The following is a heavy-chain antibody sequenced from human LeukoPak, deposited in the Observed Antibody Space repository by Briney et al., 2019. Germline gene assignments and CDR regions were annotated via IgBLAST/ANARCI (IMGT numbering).Heavy chain of an antibody. CDR2: VTGSDGST. V-gene: IGHV3-23*01. CDR3: AAQWLPHGAFAF. D-gene: IGHD6-19*01. Sequence: PGGCLRLSCAAYGFTFSSYVMSWVRQAPGKGLGWVSSVTGSDGSTYYADSVKGRFTISRDSSKNTVHLQMNSLRDEDAAVYSCAAQWLPHGAFAFWGQGKTVTVSS. J-gene: IGHJ3*01. CDR1: GFTFSSYV.